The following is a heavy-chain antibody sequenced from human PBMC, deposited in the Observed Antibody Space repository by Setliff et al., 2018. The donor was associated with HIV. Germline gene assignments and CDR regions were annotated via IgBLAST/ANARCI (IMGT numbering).Heavy chain of an antibody. CDR3: ERGGQSSGYAIEY. CDR2: IYTDGTI. CDR1: GVSISNYY. J-gene: IGHJ4*02. Sequence: SETLSLTCAVSGVSISNYYWSWIRQPPGKGLEWIGHIYTDGTIKYNPSLKSRLTISLDTSKNQFSLKLNSVTAADTAVYYCERGGQSSGYAIEYWGQGTLVTVSS. V-gene: IGHV4-4*09. D-gene: IGHD5-12*01.